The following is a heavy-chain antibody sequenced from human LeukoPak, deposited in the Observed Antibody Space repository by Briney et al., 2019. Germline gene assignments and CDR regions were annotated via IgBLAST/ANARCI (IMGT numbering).Heavy chain of an antibody. CDR2: VYYTGTT. Sequence: SETLSLTCTVSSGSTNNFYWSWIRQPPGGGLEWIGYVYYTGTTNYNPSLKSRVTISIDTSKNQFPLKLSSVTAADTAVYYCARLARLSLIRGVTGYHSMDVWGKGTKVTVSS. D-gene: IGHD3-10*01. CDR3: ARLARLSLIRGVTGYHSMDV. CDR1: SGSTNNFY. V-gene: IGHV4-59*01. J-gene: IGHJ6*03.